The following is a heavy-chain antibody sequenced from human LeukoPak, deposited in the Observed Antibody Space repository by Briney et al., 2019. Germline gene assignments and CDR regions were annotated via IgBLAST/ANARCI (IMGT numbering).Heavy chain of an antibody. D-gene: IGHD1-14*01. V-gene: IGHV3-11*04. J-gene: IGHJ4*02. CDR2: IGSGGSTI. CDR1: GFTFSDYY. CDR3: ATETNGRHYDY. Sequence: PGGSLRLSCAASGFTFSDYYMSWIRQAPGKGLQWVSYIGSGGSTINYSDSVKGRFTISRDNAKNSLYLQMNSLRAGDTAVYYCATETNGRHYDYWGQGTLLTVSS.